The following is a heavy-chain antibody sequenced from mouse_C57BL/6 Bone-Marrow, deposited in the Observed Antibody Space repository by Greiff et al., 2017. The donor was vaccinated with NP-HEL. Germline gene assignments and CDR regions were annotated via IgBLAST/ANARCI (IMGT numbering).Heavy chain of an antibody. CDR3: ARMGYGQKGDY. J-gene: IGHJ2*01. CDR1: GYSITSGYY. Sequence: EVKLQESGPGLVKPSQSLSLTCSVTGYSITSGYYWNWIRQFPGNKLEWMGYISYDGSNNYNPSLKNRISITRDTSKNQFFLKLNSVTTEDTATYYCARMGYGQKGDYWGQGTTLTVSS. CDR2: ISYDGSN. V-gene: IGHV3-6*01. D-gene: IGHD1-1*02.